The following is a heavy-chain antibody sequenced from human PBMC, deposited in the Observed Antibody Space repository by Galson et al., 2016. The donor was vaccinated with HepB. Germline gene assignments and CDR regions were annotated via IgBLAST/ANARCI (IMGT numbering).Heavy chain of an antibody. CDR1: GFTFSSYS. Sequence: SLRLSRAASGFTFSSYSMNWVRQAPGKGLEWLSYISSSSDTIYYADSVKGRFTISRDNAKNSLYLQINSLRDEDKAVYYCAGRAATAACYLKDNWFDPWGQGTLVTVSS. D-gene: IGHD6-13*01. V-gene: IGHV3-48*02. J-gene: IGHJ5*02. CDR3: AGRAATAACYLKDNWFDP. CDR2: ISSSSDTI.